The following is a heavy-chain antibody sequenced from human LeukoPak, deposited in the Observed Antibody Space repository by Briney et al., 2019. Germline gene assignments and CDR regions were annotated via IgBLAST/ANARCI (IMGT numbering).Heavy chain of an antibody. CDR1: GFTFSSYW. J-gene: IGHJ5*02. CDR2: IKQDGSEK. V-gene: IGHV3-7*01. Sequence: GGSLRLSCAASGFTFSSYWMRWVRQAPGKGLEWVANIKQDGSEKYYVDSVKGRFTISRDNAKNSLYLQMNSLRAEDTAVYYCARDGDYGDYNWFDPWGQGTLVTVSS. D-gene: IGHD4-17*01. CDR3: ARDGDYGDYNWFDP.